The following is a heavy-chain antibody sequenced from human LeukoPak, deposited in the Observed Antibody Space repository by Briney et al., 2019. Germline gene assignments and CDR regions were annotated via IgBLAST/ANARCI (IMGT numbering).Heavy chain of an antibody. CDR1: GFTFSTYG. J-gene: IGHJ4*02. CDR2: NSGGSS. V-gene: IGHV3-23*01. CDR3: AKDLGSSGWYIDY. D-gene: IGHD6-19*01. Sequence: GGSLRLSCAASGFTFSTYGVYWVRHAPGKGLEWVSSNSGGSSYYADSVKGRFTISRDNSKNTLYLQMNSLRAEDTAVYYCAKDLGSSGWYIDYWGQGTLVTVSS.